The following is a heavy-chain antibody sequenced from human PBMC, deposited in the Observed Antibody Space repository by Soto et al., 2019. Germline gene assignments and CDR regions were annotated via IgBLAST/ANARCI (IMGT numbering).Heavy chain of an antibody. V-gene: IGHV4-59*01. D-gene: IGHD3-22*01. J-gene: IGHJ4*02. CDR2: IYYSGST. Sequence: QVQLQESGPGLVKPSETLSLTCTVSGGSISSYYWSWIRQPPGKGLEWIGYIYYSGSTNYNPSLKSRVTISVDTSKNQFSLKLSSVTAADTAVYYCARGGNYYDSSGYYSPFDYWGQGTLVTVSS. CDR3: ARGGNYYDSSGYYSPFDY. CDR1: GGSISSYY.